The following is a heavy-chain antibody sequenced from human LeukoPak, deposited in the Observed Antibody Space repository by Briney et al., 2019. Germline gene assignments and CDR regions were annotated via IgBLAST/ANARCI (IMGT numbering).Heavy chain of an antibody. CDR3: ARVATPPYYDSSGYYLDY. D-gene: IGHD3-22*01. J-gene: IGHJ4*02. Sequence: SETLSLTCAVYGGSFSGYYWSGIRQPPGKGLEWIGEINHSGSTNYNPSLKSRVTISVDTSKNQFSLKLSSVTAADTAVYYCARVATPPYYDSSGYYLDYWGQGTLVTVSS. CDR2: INHSGST. CDR1: GGSFSGYY. V-gene: IGHV4-34*01.